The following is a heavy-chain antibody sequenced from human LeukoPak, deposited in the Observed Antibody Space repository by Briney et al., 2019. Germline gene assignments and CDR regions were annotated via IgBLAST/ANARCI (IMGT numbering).Heavy chain of an antibody. CDR3: AKAARHCSGTSCFSPRAFDV. J-gene: IGHJ3*01. V-gene: IGHV7-4-1*02. CDR2: IKTDTGDP. Sequence: ASVKVSCKASGYTFNKHALNWVRQAPGQGLEWMGWIKTDTGDPAYAQDFTGRFVFSLDTSVTTAYLQISSLETEYSAIYYCAKAARHCSGTSCFSPRAFDVWGQGTVVTVSP. D-gene: IGHD2-15*01. CDR1: GYTFNKHA.